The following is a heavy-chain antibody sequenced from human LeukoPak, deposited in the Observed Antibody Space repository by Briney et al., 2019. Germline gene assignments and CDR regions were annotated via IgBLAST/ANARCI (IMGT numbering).Heavy chain of an antibody. J-gene: IGHJ3*02. D-gene: IGHD2-2*01. CDR2: INPNSGGT. V-gene: IGHV1-2*02. CDR3: ARDLGYCSSTSCYFAFDI. CDR1: GYTFNVYY. Sequence: ASVKVSCKASGYTFNVYYIHWVRQAPGQGLEWMGWINPNSGGTNYAQKFQGRVTMTRDTSISTAYMELSRLRSDDTAVYDCARDLGYCSSTSCYFAFDIWGQGTMVTVSS.